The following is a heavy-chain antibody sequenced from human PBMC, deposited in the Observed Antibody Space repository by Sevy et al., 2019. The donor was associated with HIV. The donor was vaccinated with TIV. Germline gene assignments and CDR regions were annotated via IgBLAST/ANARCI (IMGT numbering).Heavy chain of an antibody. D-gene: IGHD3-22*01. V-gene: IGHV1-2*02. CDR2: INPNSGGT. CDR1: GYTFTGYY. CDR3: ARSSQITMIVVVITSDFDY. J-gene: IGHJ4*02. Sequence: ASVKVSCKASGYTFTGYYMHWVRQAPGQGLEWMGWINPNSGGTNYAQKFQGRVTMTRDTSISTAYMELGRLRSDDTAVYYCARSSQITMIVVVITSDFDYRGQGTLVTVSS.